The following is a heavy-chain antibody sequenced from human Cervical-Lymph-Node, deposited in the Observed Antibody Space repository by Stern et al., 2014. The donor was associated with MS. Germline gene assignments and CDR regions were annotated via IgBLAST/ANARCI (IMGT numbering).Heavy chain of an antibody. Sequence: EVQLVESGGTLVQPGGSLRLSCAASGFTFSSYAMRWVRQAPGKGLEWVSVISGSDGSTFYADSVKGRFTISRDNSKSTLFLQMNSLRAEDTAVYYCAKVYGSGPFDYWGQGTLVTVSS. V-gene: IGHV3-23*04. CDR2: ISGSDGST. CDR3: AKVYGSGPFDY. J-gene: IGHJ4*02. D-gene: IGHD6-19*01. CDR1: GFTFSSYA.